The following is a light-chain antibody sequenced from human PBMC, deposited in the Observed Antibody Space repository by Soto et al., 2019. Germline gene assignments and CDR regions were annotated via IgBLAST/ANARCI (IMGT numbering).Light chain of an antibody. CDR1: QSVSSW. CDR2: GAS. CDR3: QQYGSSPRT. Sequence: EIGMTQSPATLSVSPGERATLSCRASQSVSSWLAWYQQKAGQAPKLLIYGASSMATGVPDRFSGSGSGTDFTLTISRLEPEDFAVYYCQQYGSSPRTFGQGTKVDIK. J-gene: IGKJ1*01. V-gene: IGKV3-20*01.